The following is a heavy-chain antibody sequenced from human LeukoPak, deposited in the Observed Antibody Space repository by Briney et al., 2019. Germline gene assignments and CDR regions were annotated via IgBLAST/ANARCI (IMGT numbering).Heavy chain of an antibody. CDR3: ARGGQQVVYLRDY. D-gene: IGHD6-13*01. J-gene: IGHJ4*02. CDR2: FNTYTGNP. Sequence: ASVKVSCKASGYSFTTSAMNWEPQAPGQGLEWMGWFNTYTGNPTYAQGFTGRFVFSLDTSVSTAYLQISSLKAEDTAVYYCARGGQQVVYLRDYWGQGTLVTVSS. V-gene: IGHV7-4-1*02. CDR1: GYSFTTSA.